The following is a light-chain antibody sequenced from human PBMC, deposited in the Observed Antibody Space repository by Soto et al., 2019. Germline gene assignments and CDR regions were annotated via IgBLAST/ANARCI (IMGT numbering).Light chain of an antibody. CDR1: RSVSSSY. V-gene: IGKV3-20*01. CDR3: HQYGSSVT. J-gene: IGKJ1*01. CDR2: GAS. Sequence: EIVLTQSPGTLSLSPGERATLFCRASRSVSSSYLAWYQQKPGQAPRLLIHGASSRATGIPDRFNGSGSGTDFTLTISRLEPEDFAVYYCHQYGSSVTFGPGTKVEIK.